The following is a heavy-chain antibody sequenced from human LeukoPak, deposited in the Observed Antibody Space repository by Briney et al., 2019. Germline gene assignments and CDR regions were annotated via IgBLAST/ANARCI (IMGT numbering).Heavy chain of an antibody. Sequence: GASVKASCKASGYTFTSYGISWVRQAPGQGLEWMGWISAYNGNTNYAQKLQGRVTMTTDTSTSTAYMELRSLRSDDTAVYYCARDWPRGGVDGGEEWLLSLVPPDYWGQGTLVTVSS. D-gene: IGHD3-3*01. V-gene: IGHV1-18*01. CDR3: ARDWPRGGVDGGEEWLLSLVPPDY. CDR2: ISAYNGNT. J-gene: IGHJ4*02. CDR1: GYTFTSYG.